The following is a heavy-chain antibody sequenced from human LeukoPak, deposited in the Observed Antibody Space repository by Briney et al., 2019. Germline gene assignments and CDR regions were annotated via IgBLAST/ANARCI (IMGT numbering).Heavy chain of an antibody. CDR1: GGTFSSYA. Sequence: ASVKVSCKASGGTFSSYAISWVRQAPGQGLEWMGGIIPIFGTANYAQKFQGRVTITTDESTSTAYMELSSLRSEDTAVYYCARDQAPGSSSWYPGYFQHWGQGTLVTVSS. CDR2: IIPIFGTA. J-gene: IGHJ1*01. V-gene: IGHV1-69*05. CDR3: ARDQAPGSSSWYPGYFQH. D-gene: IGHD6-13*01.